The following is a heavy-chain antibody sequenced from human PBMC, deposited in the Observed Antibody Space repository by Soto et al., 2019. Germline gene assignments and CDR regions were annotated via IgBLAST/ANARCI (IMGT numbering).Heavy chain of an antibody. CDR1: GGSISSCGYY. CDR2: IYYSGST. Sequence: SETLSLTCTVSGGSISSCGYYWSWIRQHPGKGLEWIGYIYYSGSTYYNPSLKSRVTISVDTSKNQFSLKLSSVTAADTAVYYCARDLKLRIAAAGYFDPWGQGTLVTVSS. V-gene: IGHV4-31*03. D-gene: IGHD6-13*01. CDR3: ARDLKLRIAAAGYFDP. J-gene: IGHJ5*02.